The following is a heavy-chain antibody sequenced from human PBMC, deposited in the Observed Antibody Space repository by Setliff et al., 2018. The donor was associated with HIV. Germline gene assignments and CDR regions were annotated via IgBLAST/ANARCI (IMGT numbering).Heavy chain of an antibody. V-gene: IGHV4-39*07. J-gene: IGHJ4*02. D-gene: IGHD1-20*01. CDR1: GGSIDSTSYY. CDR2: IYYSGTT. Sequence: SETLSLTCTVSGGSIDSTSYYWGWIRQPPGKGLEWIGSIYYSGTTYYNPSLKSRVTISVDRSRNQFSLTLSSVAAADTAVYYCARVVKGYNWNYFDYWGQGTLVTVSS. CDR3: ARVVKGYNWNYFDY.